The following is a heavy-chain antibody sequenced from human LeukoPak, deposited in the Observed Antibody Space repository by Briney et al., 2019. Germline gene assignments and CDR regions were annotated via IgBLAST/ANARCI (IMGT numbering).Heavy chain of an antibody. Sequence: PSETLSLTCTVSGYSISNDYYWGWIRQPPGQGLEWIGSIYHSGSTYYNPSLKSRVTISVDTSKNQFSLKLSSVTAADTAVYYCARVQLAYYFDYWGQGTLVTVSS. J-gene: IGHJ4*02. V-gene: IGHV4-38-2*02. CDR1: GYSISNDYY. CDR2: IYHSGST. CDR3: ARVQLAYYFDY. D-gene: IGHD1-1*01.